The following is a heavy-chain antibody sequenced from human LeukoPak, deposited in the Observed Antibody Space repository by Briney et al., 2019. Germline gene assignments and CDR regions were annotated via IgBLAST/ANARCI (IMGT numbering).Heavy chain of an antibody. CDR2: INPYNGNT. D-gene: IGHD6-6*01. CDR1: GYTFTSYG. V-gene: IGHV1-18*01. Sequence: ASVKVSCKASGYTFTSYGISWVRQAPRQGLAWMGQINPYNGNTNYAQKLQGRVTMTTDTSTSTAYMELRSLTSDDTAVYFCARVTGSSISSRSLLYWGQGTLVTVSS. CDR3: ARVTGSSISSRSLLY. J-gene: IGHJ4*02.